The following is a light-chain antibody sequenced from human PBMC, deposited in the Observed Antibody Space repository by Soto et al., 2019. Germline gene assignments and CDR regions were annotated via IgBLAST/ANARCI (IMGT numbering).Light chain of an antibody. CDR3: LQDYHYPLT. CDR2: AAS. CDR1: QGIRND. Sequence: AIQMTQSPSSLSASVGDRVTITCRTSQGIRNDLGWYQQKPGKSPKLLIYAASSLQSGVPSRFSGSGSGTDFTLTISSLQPEDFATYYCLQDYHYPLTFGGGTKVEIK. J-gene: IGKJ4*01. V-gene: IGKV1-6*01.